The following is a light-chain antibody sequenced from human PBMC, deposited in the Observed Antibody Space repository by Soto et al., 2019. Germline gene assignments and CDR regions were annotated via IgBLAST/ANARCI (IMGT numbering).Light chain of an antibody. CDR2: KAS. J-gene: IGKJ1*01. Sequence: DIQMTQSPSTLSASVGDRVTITCRASQSIGSWLAWYQQKPGKAPNLLIYKASSLESGVPSRFSGSGAGTEFTLTSTSLQPDDFATYYCQQYNSYPWTFGQGTKVEIK. V-gene: IGKV1-5*03. CDR1: QSIGSW. CDR3: QQYNSYPWT.